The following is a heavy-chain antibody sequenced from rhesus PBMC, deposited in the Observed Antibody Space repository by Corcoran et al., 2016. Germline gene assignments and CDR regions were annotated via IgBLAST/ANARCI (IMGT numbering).Heavy chain of an antibody. D-gene: IGHD5-24*01. CDR1: GYSFTNYW. J-gene: IGHJ5-2*02. CDR3: AKEGYINSLDV. CDR2: IVPRDSDT. V-gene: IGHV5-2*01. Sequence: EVQLVQSGAAVKRHGESLKISCTTSGYSFTNYWISCVPLLPGEGLEWRGAIVPRDSDTRSSPSFQGQVTISADKSISTAYLQWSSLKASDSATYYCAKEGYINSLDVWGRGVLVTVSS.